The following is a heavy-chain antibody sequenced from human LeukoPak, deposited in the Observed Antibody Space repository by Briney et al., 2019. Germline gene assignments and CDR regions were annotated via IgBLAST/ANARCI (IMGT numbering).Heavy chain of an antibody. J-gene: IGHJ4*02. Sequence: SETLSLTCTVSGGSISSYYWSWIRQPPGKGLEWIGYIYYSGSTNYNPSLKSRVTISVDTSKNQFSLKLSSVTAADTAVYYCARGNTMVRGVPYFDYWGQGTLATVSS. V-gene: IGHV4-59*01. CDR3: ARGNTMVRGVPYFDY. CDR2: IYYSGST. CDR1: GGSISSYY. D-gene: IGHD3-10*01.